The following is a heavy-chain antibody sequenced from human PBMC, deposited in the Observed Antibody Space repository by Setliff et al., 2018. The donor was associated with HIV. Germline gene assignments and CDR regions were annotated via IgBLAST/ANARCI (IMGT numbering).Heavy chain of an antibody. V-gene: IGHV4-34*01. Sequence: SETRSLTCAFCGASFGDDYWSCIRQPPGWGLEWIGEINHSGTTNYNPSLMVRLNTSVDTSKRQFSLDLNAVTAAKTSIYYCARRALNWLQPFDHWGQGFLVTVSS. CDR2: INHSGTT. J-gene: IGHJ4*02. D-gene: IGHD5-12*01. CDR3: ARRALNWLQPFDH. CDR1: GASFGDDY.